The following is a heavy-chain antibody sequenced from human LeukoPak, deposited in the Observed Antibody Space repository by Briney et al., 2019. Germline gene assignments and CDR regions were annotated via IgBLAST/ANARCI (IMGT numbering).Heavy chain of an antibody. Sequence: SETLSLTCTVSGGSISSYYWSWIRQPPGKGLEWIGYIYYSGSTNYNPSLKSRVTISVDTSKNQFSLKLSSVTAADTAVYYCARGFLDIVVVPAAPNIIFDYWGQGTLVTVSS. CDR3: ARGFLDIVVVPAAPNIIFDY. CDR2: IYYSGST. V-gene: IGHV4-59*08. CDR1: GGSISSYY. J-gene: IGHJ4*02. D-gene: IGHD2-2*03.